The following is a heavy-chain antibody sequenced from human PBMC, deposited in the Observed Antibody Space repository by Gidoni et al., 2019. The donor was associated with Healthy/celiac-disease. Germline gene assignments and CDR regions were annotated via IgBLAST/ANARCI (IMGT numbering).Heavy chain of an antibody. V-gene: IGHV3-48*02. CDR1: GFTFSSYS. Sequence: EVQLVESGGGLVQPGGSLRLSCAASGFTFSSYSMNWVRQAPGKGLEWVSYISSSSSTIYYADSVKGRFTISRDNAKNSLYLQMNSLRDEDTAVYYCARDQGIVVVPAATDFDYWGQGTLVTVSS. CDR2: ISSSSSTI. J-gene: IGHJ4*02. D-gene: IGHD2-2*01. CDR3: ARDQGIVVVPAATDFDY.